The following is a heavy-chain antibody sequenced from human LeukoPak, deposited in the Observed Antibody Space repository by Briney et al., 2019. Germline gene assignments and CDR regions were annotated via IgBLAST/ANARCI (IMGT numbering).Heavy chain of an antibody. CDR3: ALNPDYYGSGSFDY. J-gene: IGHJ4*02. Sequence: GSLRLSCATSGFPFSSYWMSWVRQAPGKGLEWVADIKEDGSEKYYVGSVKGRFTISRDNAKNSLYLQMNSLRAEDTAVYYCALNPDYYGSGSFDYWGQGTLVTVSS. V-gene: IGHV3-7*01. CDR1: GFPFSSYW. D-gene: IGHD3-10*01. CDR2: IKEDGSEK.